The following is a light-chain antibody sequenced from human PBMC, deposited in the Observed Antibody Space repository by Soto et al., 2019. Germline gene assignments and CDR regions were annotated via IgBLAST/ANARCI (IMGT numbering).Light chain of an antibody. CDR2: DVS. CDR1: SSDVGGYNF. V-gene: IGLV2-14*03. Sequence: QSALTQPASVSGSPGQSVTISCAGTSSDVGGYNFVSWYQQHPGKAPQLMIYDVSSRPSGVSNRFSGSKSGNTASLTIPGLQAEDEADYYCSSYTSSYTYVFGTGTRSPS. J-gene: IGLJ1*01. CDR3: SSYTSSYTYV.